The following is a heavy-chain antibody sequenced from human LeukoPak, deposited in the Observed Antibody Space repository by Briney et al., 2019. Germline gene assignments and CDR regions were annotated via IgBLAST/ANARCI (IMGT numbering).Heavy chain of an antibody. V-gene: IGHV3-30-3*01. CDR3: TRVGYIDEGIDY. CDR1: GFTFSSYA. Sequence: GGSLRLSCAASGFTFSSYAMHWVRQAPGKGLEWVAVISYDGSNKYYADSVKGRFTFSRDNSKNTLYLQMNSLRAEDTAIYYCTRVGYIDEGIDYWGQGTLVTVSS. CDR2: ISYDGSNK. D-gene: IGHD5-24*01. J-gene: IGHJ4*02.